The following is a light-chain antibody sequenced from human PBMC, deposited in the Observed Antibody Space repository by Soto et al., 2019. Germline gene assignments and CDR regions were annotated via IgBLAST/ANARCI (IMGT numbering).Light chain of an antibody. V-gene: IGLV1-47*01. Sequence: QPVLTQPPSASGTPGQRVTISCSGSSSNIGSNYVYWYQQLPGTAPKLLIYRNNQRPSGVPDRFSGSKSGTSASLAISGLRSVDEADYYCAAWDDSLSGRGVFGGGTKLTVL. J-gene: IGLJ2*01. CDR1: SSNIGSNY. CDR3: AAWDDSLSGRGV. CDR2: RNN.